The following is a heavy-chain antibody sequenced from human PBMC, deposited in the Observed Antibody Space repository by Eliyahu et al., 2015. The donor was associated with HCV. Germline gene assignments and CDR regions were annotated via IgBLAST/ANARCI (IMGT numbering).Heavy chain of an antibody. V-gene: IGHV1-18*01. CDR1: GYTFTSYG. CDR2: ISAYNGNT. J-gene: IGHJ6*02. D-gene: IGHD1-26*01. Sequence: QVQLVQSGAEVKKPGASVKVSCKASGYTFTSYGISWVRQAPGQGLEWMGWISAYNGNTNYAQKLQGRVTMTTDTSTSTAYMELRSLRSDDTAVYYCARDDTLPGFSGSYGMDVWGQGTTVTVSS. CDR3: ARDDTLPGFSGSYGMDV.